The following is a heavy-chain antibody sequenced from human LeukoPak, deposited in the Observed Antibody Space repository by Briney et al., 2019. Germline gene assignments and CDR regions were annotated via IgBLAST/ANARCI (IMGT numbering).Heavy chain of an antibody. CDR2: INPNSGGT. CDR1: GYTFSGYY. Sequence: ASVKVSCKASGYTFSGYYMHWVRQAPGQGLEWMGWINPNSGGTNYAQKFQGRVTMTRDTSISTAYMELSRLRFDDTAVYYCASGSSYDSSGRGFDYWGQGTLVTVSS. CDR3: ASGSSYDSSGRGFDY. D-gene: IGHD3-22*01. V-gene: IGHV1-2*02. J-gene: IGHJ4*02.